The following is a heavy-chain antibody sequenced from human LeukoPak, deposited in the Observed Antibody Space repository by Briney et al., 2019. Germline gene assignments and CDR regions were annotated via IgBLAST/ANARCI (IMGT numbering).Heavy chain of an antibody. V-gene: IGHV3-74*01. CDR1: GNYW. D-gene: IGHD2-2*01. CDR3: VSFYETY. Sequence: GGSLRLSCAASGNYWMHWVRQAPGKGLVWVSHINSDGSWTTYVDSVKGRFTISKDNAKNMVYLQMNNLRAEDTAVYYCVSFYETYWGRGTLVTVS. CDR2: INSDGSWT. J-gene: IGHJ4*02.